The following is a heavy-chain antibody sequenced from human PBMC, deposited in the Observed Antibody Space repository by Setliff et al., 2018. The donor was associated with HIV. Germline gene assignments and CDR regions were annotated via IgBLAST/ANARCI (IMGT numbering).Heavy chain of an antibody. CDR1: GGSIGIYY. D-gene: IGHD1-26*01. V-gene: IGHV4-59*01. Sequence: PSETLSLTCTVSGGSIGIYYWSWLRQPPGKRLEWIGFFYYGGSTDYNPALKNRVAISVDTSRNRVSLKMTSVTAADTAVYYCARHSGRLLDRYAFDIWGQGTMVTV. J-gene: IGHJ3*02. CDR3: ARHSGRLLDRYAFDI. CDR2: FYYGGST.